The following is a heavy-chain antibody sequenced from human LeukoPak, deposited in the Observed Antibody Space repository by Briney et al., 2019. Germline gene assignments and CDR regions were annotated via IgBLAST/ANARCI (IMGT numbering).Heavy chain of an antibody. CDR3: ARRVDYYYSDSSGSSAAFDY. D-gene: IGHD3-22*01. CDR2: IYYSGST. CDR1: GGSISSYY. V-gene: IGHV4-59*08. J-gene: IGHJ4*02. Sequence: SETLSLTCTVSGGSISSYYWSWVRRPPGKGLEWIGYIYYSGSTNYNPSLTSRGTISVETSKNQYSLKLSSLTAADTAVYYCARRVDYYYSDSSGSSAAFDYWGQGTLVTVSS.